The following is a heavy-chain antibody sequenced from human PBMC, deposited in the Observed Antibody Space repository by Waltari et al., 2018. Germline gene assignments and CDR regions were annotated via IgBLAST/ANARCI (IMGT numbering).Heavy chain of an antibody. CDR2: INPNMGGT. D-gene: IGHD3-3*01. V-gene: IGHV1-2*06. Sequence: QVQLVQSGAEVKKPGASVKVSCKASGYTFTGYYMHWVRQAPGQGLEWMGRINPNMGGTNYAQKFQGRVTMTRDTSISTAYMELSRLRSDDTAVYYCAREGRRSNWFDPWGQGTLVTVSS. J-gene: IGHJ5*02. CDR1: GYTFTGYY. CDR3: AREGRRSNWFDP.